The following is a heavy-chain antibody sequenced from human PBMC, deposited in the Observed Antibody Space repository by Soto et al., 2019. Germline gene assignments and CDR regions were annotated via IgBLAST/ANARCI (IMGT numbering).Heavy chain of an antibody. V-gene: IGHV4-39*01. CDR1: GVSISSSSYY. CDR2: IFYSGST. J-gene: IGHJ4*02. D-gene: IGHD2-2*01. CDR3: ARRTDSEFDY. Sequence: SETLSLTCTVSGVSISSSSYYWGWIRQPPGKGLEWIGSIFYSGSTYYNPSLKSRVTISVDTSKNQFSLKLSSVTAADTAVYYCARRTDSEFDYWGQGTLVT.